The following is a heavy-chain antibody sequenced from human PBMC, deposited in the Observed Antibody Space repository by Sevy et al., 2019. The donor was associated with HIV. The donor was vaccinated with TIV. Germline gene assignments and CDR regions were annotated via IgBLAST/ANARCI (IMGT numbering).Heavy chain of an antibody. CDR1: GFTFSSYA. Sequence: GGSLRLSCAASGFTFSSYAMSWVRQAPGKGLEWVSVISGSGDSTYYVDSVKGRFTISRDNSKNTLYQQMNSLRAEDTAVYYCAKEGRGYHGSGSSDYWGQGALVTVSS. J-gene: IGHJ4*02. CDR2: ISGSGDST. V-gene: IGHV3-23*01. CDR3: AKEGRGYHGSGSSDY. D-gene: IGHD3-10*01.